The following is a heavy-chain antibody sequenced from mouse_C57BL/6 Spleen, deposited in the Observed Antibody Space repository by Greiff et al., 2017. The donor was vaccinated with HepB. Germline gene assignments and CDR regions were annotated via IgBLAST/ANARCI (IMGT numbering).Heavy chain of an antibody. D-gene: IGHD2-4*01. CDR1: GYAFSSSW. CDR2: IYPGDGDT. V-gene: IGHV1-82*01. J-gene: IGHJ1*03. CDR3: ARVGPYDYEGYWYFDV. Sequence: QVQLQQSGPELVKPGASVKISCKASGYAFSSSWMNWVKQRPGKGLEWIGRIYPGDGDTNYNGKFKGKATLTADKSSSTAYMQLSSLTSEDSAVYFCARVGPYDYEGYWYFDVWGTGTTVTVSS.